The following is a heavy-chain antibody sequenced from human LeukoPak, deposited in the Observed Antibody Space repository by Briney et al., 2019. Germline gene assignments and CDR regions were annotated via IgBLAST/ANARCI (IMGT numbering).Heavy chain of an antibody. CDR3: ARDGNWYFDL. D-gene: IGHD1-26*01. CDR1: GGSISGYY. CDR2: INYSGST. Sequence: SETLSLTCSVSGGSISGYYWNWIRQPPGKGLEWIGHINYSGSTNYNPSLKSRVTISVDTSKNQLSLKLTSVTAADTAVYYCARDGNWYFDLWGRGTLVTVSS. J-gene: IGHJ2*01. V-gene: IGHV4-59*01.